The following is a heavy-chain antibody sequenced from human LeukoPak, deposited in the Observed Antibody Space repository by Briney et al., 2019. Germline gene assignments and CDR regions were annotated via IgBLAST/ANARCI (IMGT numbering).Heavy chain of an antibody. V-gene: IGHV5-51*01. Sequence: GESLKISCKGSGYSFSSYWMGWVRQVPGKGLEWMGFIYPGDSDIRYSASFQGQVTISADKSISTAYLQWSSLKASDTAMYYCARHRLISSSLPWFYPWGQGTLVTVSS. CDR2: IYPGDSDI. J-gene: IGHJ5*02. CDR1: GYSFSSYW. CDR3: ARHRLISSSLPWFYP. D-gene: IGHD6-13*01.